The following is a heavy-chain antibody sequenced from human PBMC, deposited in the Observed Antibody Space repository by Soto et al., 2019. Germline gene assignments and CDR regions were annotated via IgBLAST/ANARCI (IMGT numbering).Heavy chain of an antibody. Sequence: EVQLVESGGGLVKPGGSLRLSCAASGFTFSSYSMNWVRQAPGKGLEWVSSISSSSSYIYYADSVKGRFTISRDNAKNSLYLQMNRLRDEDTAVYYCARDGLYCSGGSCYLDYWGQGTLVTVSS. J-gene: IGHJ4*02. CDR2: ISSSSSYI. CDR3: ARDGLYCSGGSCYLDY. CDR1: GFTFSSYS. D-gene: IGHD2-15*01. V-gene: IGHV3-21*01.